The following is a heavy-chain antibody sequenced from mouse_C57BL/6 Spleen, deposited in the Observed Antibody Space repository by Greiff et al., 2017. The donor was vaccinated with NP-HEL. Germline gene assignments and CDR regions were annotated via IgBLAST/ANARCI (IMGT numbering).Heavy chain of an antibody. J-gene: IGHJ1*03. CDR3: ARNRGGSSFWYFDV. D-gene: IGHD1-1*01. CDR1: GFSLTSYG. CDR2: IWSGGST. V-gene: IGHV2-2*01. Sequence: QVHVKQSGPGLVQPSQSLSITCTVSGFSLTSYGVHWVRQSPGKGLEWLGVIWSGGSTDYNAAFISRLSISKDNSKSQVFFKMNSLQADDTAIYYCARNRGGSSFWYFDVWGTGTTVTVSS.